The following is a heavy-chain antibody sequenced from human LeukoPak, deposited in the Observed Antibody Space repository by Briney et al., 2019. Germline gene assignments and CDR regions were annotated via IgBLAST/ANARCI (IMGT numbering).Heavy chain of an antibody. CDR3: AKGPYYYYGMDV. J-gene: IGHJ6*02. CDR2: ISGSGSST. V-gene: IGHV3-23*01. CDR1: GFTFSSYA. Sequence: GGSLRLSCAVSGFTFSSYAMSWVRQAPGKGLEWVSTISGSGSSTYYADSVKGRFTISRDNSKNTLYLQMNSLRAEDTAVYYCAKGPYYYYGMDVWGQGTTVTVSS.